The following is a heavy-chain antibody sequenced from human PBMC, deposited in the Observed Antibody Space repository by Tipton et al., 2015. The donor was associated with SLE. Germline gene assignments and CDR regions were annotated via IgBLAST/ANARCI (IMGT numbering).Heavy chain of an antibody. V-gene: IGHV4-30-2*01. CDR3: ARASTLTTVTTLDYYGMDV. Sequence: TLSLTCAVSGGSISSGGYSWSWIRQPPGKGLEWIGYIYHSGSTYYNPPLKSRVTISVDRSKNQFSLKLSSVTAADTAVYYCARASTLTTVTTLDYYGMDVWGQGTTVTVSS. D-gene: IGHD4-17*01. J-gene: IGHJ6*02. CDR1: GGSISSGGYS. CDR2: IYHSGST.